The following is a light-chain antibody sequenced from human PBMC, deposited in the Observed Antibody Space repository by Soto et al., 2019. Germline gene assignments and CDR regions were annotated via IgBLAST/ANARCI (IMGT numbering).Light chain of an antibody. CDR3: KQYYSTPYT. V-gene: IGKV4-1*01. CDR1: QSVLYSSNNKNY. Sequence: DIVMTQSPDSLAVSLGERATINCKSSQSVLYSSNNKNYLAWYQQKPGQPPKLLIYWASTRESGVPDRFSGSGSGTDFTLPISSLQAEDVAVYYCKQYYSTPYTFGQGTKLEIK. CDR2: WAS. J-gene: IGKJ2*01.